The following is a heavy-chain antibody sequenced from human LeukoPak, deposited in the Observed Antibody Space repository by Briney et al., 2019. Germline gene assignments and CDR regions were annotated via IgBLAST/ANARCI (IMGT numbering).Heavy chain of an antibody. D-gene: IGHD3-10*01. CDR1: GYTFTGYY. J-gene: IGHJ4*02. CDR2: INPNSGGT. CDR3: ARTPGGFGELLPFDY. Sequence: ASVKVSCKTSGYTFTGYYMHWVRQAPGQGLEWMGWINPNSGGTNYAQKFQGRVTMTRDTSISTAYMELSRLRSDDTAVYHCARTPGGFGELLPFDYWGQGTLVTVSS. V-gene: IGHV1-2*02.